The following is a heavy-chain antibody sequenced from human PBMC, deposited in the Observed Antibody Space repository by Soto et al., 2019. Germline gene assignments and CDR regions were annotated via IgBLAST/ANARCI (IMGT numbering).Heavy chain of an antibody. J-gene: IGHJ4*02. CDR1: GGSFSGYY. CDR2: INHSGST. V-gene: IGHV4-34*01. D-gene: IGHD2-21*02. CDR3: ARMGGDYDY. Sequence: TLSLTCAVYGGSFSGYYWSWIRQPPGKGLEWIGEINHSGSTNYNPSLKSRVTISVDTSKNQFSLKLSSVTAADTAVYYCARMGGDYDYWGQGTLVTVSS.